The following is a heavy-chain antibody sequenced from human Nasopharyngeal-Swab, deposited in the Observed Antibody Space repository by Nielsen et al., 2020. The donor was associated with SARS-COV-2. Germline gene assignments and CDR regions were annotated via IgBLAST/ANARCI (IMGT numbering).Heavy chain of an antibody. V-gene: IGHV3-7*03. D-gene: IGHD6-19*01. J-gene: IGHJ4*02. Sequence: GESLKISCAASGFTFSSYWMSWVRQAPGKGLEWVANIKQDGSEKYYVDSVKGRFTISRDNAKNSLYLQMNSLRAEDTAAYYCARDPSLIAVAGTPLMDYWGQGTLVTVSS. CDR1: GFTFSSYW. CDR2: IKQDGSEK. CDR3: ARDPSLIAVAGTPLMDY.